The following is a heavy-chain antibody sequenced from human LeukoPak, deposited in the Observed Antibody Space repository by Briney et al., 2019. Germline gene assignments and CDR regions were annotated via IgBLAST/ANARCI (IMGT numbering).Heavy chain of an antibody. J-gene: IGHJ4*02. CDR1: GGSISSYY. D-gene: IGHD6-6*01. CDR3: ARGGGISSWTHDY. Sequence: SETLSLTCTVSGGSISSYYWSWIRQPPGKGLEWIGYYYTIGSTNYNPSLKSRVTTSGDTSKNQLSLRLYSVTAADTAVYYCARGGGISSWTHDYWGQGTLVTVSS. V-gene: IGHV4-4*09. CDR2: YYTIGST.